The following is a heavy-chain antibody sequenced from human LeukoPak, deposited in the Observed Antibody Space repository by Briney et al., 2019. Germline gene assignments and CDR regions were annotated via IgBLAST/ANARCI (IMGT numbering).Heavy chain of an antibody. D-gene: IGHD6-13*01. CDR1: GGSISSYY. CDR3: ASTRIAAAGYYFDY. Sequence: SETLSLTCTVSGGSISSYYWSWIRQPAGKGLEWIGRIYTSGSTNYNPSLKSRVTMSVDTSKNQFSLKLGSVTAADTAVYYCASTRIAAAGYYFDYWGQGTLVTVSS. V-gene: IGHV4-4*07. CDR2: IYTSGST. J-gene: IGHJ4*02.